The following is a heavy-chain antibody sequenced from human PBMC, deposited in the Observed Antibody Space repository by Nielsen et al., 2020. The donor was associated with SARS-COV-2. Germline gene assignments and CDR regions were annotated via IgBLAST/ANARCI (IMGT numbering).Heavy chain of an antibody. D-gene: IGHD7-27*01. V-gene: IGHV3-74*01. Sequence: GGSLSLSCAASGFPFSNYWMHWVRQAPGKGLVWVARVSMDGRGTNYADSVKGRFTISRDNAENTLHLDMSSLRVGDSAVYYCTRDGHHWDLDNWGQGALVTVSS. CDR2: VSMDGRGT. CDR1: GFPFSNYW. J-gene: IGHJ4*02. CDR3: TRDGHHWDLDN.